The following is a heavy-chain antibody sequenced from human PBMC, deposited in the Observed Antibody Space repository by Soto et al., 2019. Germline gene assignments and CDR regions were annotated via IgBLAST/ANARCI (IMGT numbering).Heavy chain of an antibody. CDR3: ARKLGTYSSASLDY. J-gene: IGHJ4*02. CDR1: GFSFTHYT. D-gene: IGHD6-19*01. V-gene: IGHV3-30*04. Sequence: HLVESGGGVVQPGGSLRLSCAASGFSFTHYTINWVRQAPGKGLEWVAVMSYAGTNEYYADSVKGRFTISRDNSKRTVYIQMTSLTPEDTARYYCARKLGTYSSASLDYWGLGTLVTVSS. CDR2: MSYAGTNE.